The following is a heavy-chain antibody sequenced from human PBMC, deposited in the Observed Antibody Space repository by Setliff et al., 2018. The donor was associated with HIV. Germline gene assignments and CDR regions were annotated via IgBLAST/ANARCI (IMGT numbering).Heavy chain of an antibody. D-gene: IGHD3-3*02. Sequence: TLSLTCSVSGDSVSSGGFYWSWIRQRPDKGLEWIGHLFYSGTTYYSPSLKSRVIISRDTSENQFSLQLSSVTAADTAVYYCARITIFVPGDPYFYGMDVWGQGTTVTVS. CDR2: LFYSGTT. V-gene: IGHV4-31*03. CDR3: ARITIFVPGDPYFYGMDV. CDR1: GDSVSSGGFY. J-gene: IGHJ6*02.